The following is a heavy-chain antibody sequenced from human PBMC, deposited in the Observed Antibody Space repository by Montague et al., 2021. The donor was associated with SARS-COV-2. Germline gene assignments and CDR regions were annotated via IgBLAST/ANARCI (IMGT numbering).Heavy chain of an antibody. CDR3: VRAGGIHNRPPV. CDR2: IYQRVST. V-gene: IGHV4-4*02. D-gene: IGHD4-23*01. J-gene: IGHJ4*02. CDR1: GDSIMPADC. Sequence: SETLSLTCAVSGDSIMPADCWSWVRQPPGQGLEWIGEIYQRVSTNYNPSLKSRVSMSVDKSKNQVSLELYSVTAVDTALYYCVRAGGIHNRPPVWGQGALVIVSS.